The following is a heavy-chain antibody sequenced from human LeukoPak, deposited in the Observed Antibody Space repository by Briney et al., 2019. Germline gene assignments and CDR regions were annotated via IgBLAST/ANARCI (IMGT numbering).Heavy chain of an antibody. V-gene: IGHV4-59*11. CDR2: IYYSGST. J-gene: IGHJ6*02. Sequence: PSETLSLTCTVSGVSISSHYWSWLRQPPGKGLEWIGYIYYSGSTNYNPSLKSRVTISVDTSKNQFSLKLSSVTAADTAVYYCARAGQQLDYYYYYGMDVWGQGTTVTVSS. D-gene: IGHD6-13*01. CDR1: GVSISSHY. CDR3: ARAGQQLDYYYYYGMDV.